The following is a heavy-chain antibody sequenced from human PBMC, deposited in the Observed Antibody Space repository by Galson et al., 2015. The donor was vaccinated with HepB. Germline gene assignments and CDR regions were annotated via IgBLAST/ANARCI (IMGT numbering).Heavy chain of an antibody. Sequence: SLRLSCAVSGFTVSYNYMSWVRQAPGKGLEWVSIIYNDDNTNYADTVKGRFTVSRHNSMNTMYLQMNSLRTEDKAVYFCVRDRADGYFDWFPAHWGQGTLVTVSS. CDR2: IYNDDNT. CDR3: VRDRADGYFDWFPAH. D-gene: IGHD3-9*01. CDR1: GFTVSYNY. J-gene: IGHJ4*02. V-gene: IGHV3-53*04.